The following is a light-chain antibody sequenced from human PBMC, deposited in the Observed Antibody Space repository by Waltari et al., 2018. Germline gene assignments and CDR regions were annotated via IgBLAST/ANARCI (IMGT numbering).Light chain of an antibody. Sequence: DIEMTQSPSYLSASVGDRVTITCQASQDICTYLNWYQQKPGKAPKLLIYDASNLETAVPSRFSGSGSETDFTFTISSLQPEDIATYYCQQYDNLPITFGQGTRLEIK. CDR2: DAS. CDR3: QQYDNLPIT. V-gene: IGKV1-33*01. CDR1: QDICTY. J-gene: IGKJ5*01.